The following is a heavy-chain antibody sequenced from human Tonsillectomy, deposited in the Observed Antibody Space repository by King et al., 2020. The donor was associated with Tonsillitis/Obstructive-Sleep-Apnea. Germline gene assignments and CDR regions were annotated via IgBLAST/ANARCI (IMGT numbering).Heavy chain of an antibody. Sequence: VQLVESGAEVKKPGESLKISCKVSGYIFTNYWIAWVRQMPGKGLDWMGIICPGDSDTRYSPSFQGQVIISADKSISTAYLQWSSLKASDTAMYYCARSGGHSGYDDAFDIWGQGTMVTVSS. CDR2: ICPGDSDT. D-gene: IGHD5-12*01. V-gene: IGHV5-51*03. J-gene: IGHJ3*02. CDR3: ARSGGHSGYDDAFDI. CDR1: GYIFTNYW.